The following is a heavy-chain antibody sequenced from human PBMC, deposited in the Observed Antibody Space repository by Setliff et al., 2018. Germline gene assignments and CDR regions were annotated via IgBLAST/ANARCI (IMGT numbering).Heavy chain of an antibody. CDR3: ISLWLGYYGLDV. V-gene: IGHV3-15*01. CDR2: IKSKTDDGTT. CDR1: GFSFSNAW. Sequence: PGGSLRLSCAASGFSFSNAWMSWVRQAPGKGLEWVGRIKSKTDDGTTEYAAPVEGRFTISRDDSKNTLYLQMNSLKTEDTAVYYCISLWLGYYGLDVWGQGTTVTVSS. J-gene: IGHJ6*02. D-gene: IGHD5-18*01.